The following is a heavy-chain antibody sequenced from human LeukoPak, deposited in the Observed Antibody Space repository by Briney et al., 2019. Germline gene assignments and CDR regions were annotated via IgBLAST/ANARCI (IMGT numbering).Heavy chain of an antibody. Sequence: GGSLRLSCAASGFTFRNYVIHWVRQAPGKGLEWVAVISYDGSNKYYADSVKGRFTISRDNSKNTLYLQMNSLRAEDTAVYYCAKDLGVAGPARLLGYGMDVWGQGTTATVSS. V-gene: IGHV3-30*18. D-gene: IGHD3-3*01. CDR3: AKDLGVAGPARLLGYGMDV. CDR1: GFTFRNYV. J-gene: IGHJ6*02. CDR2: ISYDGSNK.